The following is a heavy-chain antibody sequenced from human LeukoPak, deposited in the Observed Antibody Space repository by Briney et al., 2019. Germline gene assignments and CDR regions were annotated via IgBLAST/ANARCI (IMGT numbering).Heavy chain of an antibody. D-gene: IGHD3-22*01. J-gene: IGHJ4*02. CDR2: TSDRGDYT. CDR1: GFTFTSYS. CDR3: AEPEGGYYDIRPD. Sequence: PGGSLRLSCAASGFTFTSYSMSWVRQAPGKGLEWVSGTSDRGDYTYYADSVKGRFTISRDNSKNTLYLQMNSLRAEDTAVYYCAEPEGGYYDIRPDWGQGTLVTVSS. V-gene: IGHV3-23*01.